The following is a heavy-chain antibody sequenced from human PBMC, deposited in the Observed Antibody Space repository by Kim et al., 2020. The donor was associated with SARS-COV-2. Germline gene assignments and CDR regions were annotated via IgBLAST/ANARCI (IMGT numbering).Heavy chain of an antibody. J-gene: IGHJ4*02. CDR3: ARWDIAAADDY. V-gene: IGHV3-7*01. CDR2: IKQDGSEK. D-gene: IGHD6-13*01. CDR1: GFTFSSYW. Sequence: GGSLRLSCVASGFTFSSYWMSWVRQAPGKGLEWVANIKQDGSEKKYVDSLRGRFTISRDNAKNSLYLQMNSLRVEDTAVYYCARWDIAAADDYWGPGTLVAVSS.